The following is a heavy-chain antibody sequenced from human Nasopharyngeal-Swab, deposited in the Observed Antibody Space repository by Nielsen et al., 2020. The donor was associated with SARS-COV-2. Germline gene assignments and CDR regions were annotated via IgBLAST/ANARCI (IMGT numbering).Heavy chain of an antibody. J-gene: IGHJ5*02. V-gene: IGHV4-34*01. Sequence: SQTLSLTCAVYGGSFSGYYWSWIRQLLGKGLEWIGEINHSGSTNYNPSLKSRVTISVDTSKNQFSLKLSSVTAADTAVYYCASDLGQYQLHTLGGNNWFDPWGQGTLVTVSS. CDR1: GGSFSGYY. CDR3: ASDLGQYQLHTLGGNNWFDP. CDR2: INHSGST. D-gene: IGHD2-2*01.